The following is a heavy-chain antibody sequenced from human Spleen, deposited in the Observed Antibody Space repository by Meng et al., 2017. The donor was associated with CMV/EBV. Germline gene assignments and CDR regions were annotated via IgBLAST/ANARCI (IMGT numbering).Heavy chain of an antibody. V-gene: IGHV3-30*04. J-gene: IGHJ4*02. CDR3: ARDLRGPNYYDSTGYFDY. Sequence: FSSYPRHWVGQAPGKGLEWVAVMLHDGSTKYYADSVKGRFTISRDNSRNTMYLQMHSLGVEDTAVYYCARDLRGPNYYDSTGYFDYWGQGIRVTVSS. CDR1: FSSYP. CDR2: MLHDGSTK. D-gene: IGHD3-22*01.